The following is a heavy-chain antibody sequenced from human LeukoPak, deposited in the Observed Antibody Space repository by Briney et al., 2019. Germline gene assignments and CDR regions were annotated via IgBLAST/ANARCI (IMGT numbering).Heavy chain of an antibody. CDR2: INPNSGGT. J-gene: IGHJ5*02. D-gene: IGHD2-15*01. V-gene: IGHV1-2*02. Sequence: ASVKVSCKASAYTLTGYYMHWVRQAPGQGLEWMGWINPNSGGTNYAQKFQGRVTMTRDTSISTAYMELSRLRSDDTAVYYCARDVEDIVVVVAASPYNWFDPWGQGTLVTVSS. CDR1: AYTLTGYY. CDR3: ARDVEDIVVVVAASPYNWFDP.